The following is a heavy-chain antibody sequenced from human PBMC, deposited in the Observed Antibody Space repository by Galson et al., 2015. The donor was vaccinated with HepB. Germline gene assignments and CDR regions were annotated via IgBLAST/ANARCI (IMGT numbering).Heavy chain of an antibody. Sequence: SVKVSCKASGGTFSRFILSWVRQAPGQGLEWIGGNIPLFATIKYAHKFQDRVIISADESTSTTYLELSNLRSDDTAIYYCGRSSYLGGEPPAVPFDYWGQGTLVTVSS. J-gene: IGHJ4*02. CDR1: GGTFSRFI. CDR3: GRSSYLGGEPPAVPFDY. V-gene: IGHV1-69*13. D-gene: IGHD1-14*01. CDR2: NIPLFATI.